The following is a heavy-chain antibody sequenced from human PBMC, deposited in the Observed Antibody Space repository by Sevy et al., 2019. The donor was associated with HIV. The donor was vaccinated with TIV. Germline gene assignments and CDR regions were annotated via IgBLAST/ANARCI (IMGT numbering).Heavy chain of an antibody. CDR3: AKGGGGHYDPDEIGYYFYYYNMDV. J-gene: IGHJ6*03. CDR1: GFSFDSYG. D-gene: IGHD3-22*01. CDR2: ISGSGTRT. Sequence: GGSLRLSCAVSGFSFDSYGMTWVRQAPGKGLEWVSGISGSGTRTYYADSVKGRFSISRDNSKNRLYLQMNSLRSEDTAIYYYAKGGGGHYDPDEIGYYFYYYNMDVWGKGTTVTVSS. V-gene: IGHV3-23*01.